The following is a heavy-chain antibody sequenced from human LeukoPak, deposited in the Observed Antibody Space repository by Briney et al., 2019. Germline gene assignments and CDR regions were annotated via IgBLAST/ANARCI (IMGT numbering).Heavy chain of an antibody. D-gene: IGHD3-10*01. J-gene: IGHJ4*02. Sequence: SETLSLTCTGSGGSISSYYWSWIRQPPGKGLEWIGYIYYSGSTNYNPSLKSRVTISVDTSKNQFSLKLSSVTAADTAVYYCARDYYYGGVDYWGQGTLVTVSS. CDR1: GGSISSYY. CDR3: ARDYYYGGVDY. CDR2: IYYSGST. V-gene: IGHV4-59*01.